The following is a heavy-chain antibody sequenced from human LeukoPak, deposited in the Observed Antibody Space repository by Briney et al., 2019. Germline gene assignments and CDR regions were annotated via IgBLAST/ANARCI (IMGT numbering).Heavy chain of an antibody. Sequence: SETLSLTCTVSGGSISTYYWNWIRQPPGKGLEWVGFIFYSGTTNYNPSLKNRVTMSVDASKNRFSLKLTSVTAADTAVYYCARRYSSYSGAPFYFDFWGQGALVAVSS. CDR1: GGSISTYY. D-gene: IGHD5-12*01. V-gene: IGHV4-59*08. CDR3: ARRYSSYSGAPFYFDF. J-gene: IGHJ4*02. CDR2: IFYSGTT.